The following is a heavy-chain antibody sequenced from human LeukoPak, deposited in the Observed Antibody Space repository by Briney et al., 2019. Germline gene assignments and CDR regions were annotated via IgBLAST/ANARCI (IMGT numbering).Heavy chain of an antibody. CDR2: IYSGGST. CDR1: GFTVSNYY. V-gene: IGHV3-53*01. Sequence: GGSLTLSCPASGFTVSNYYMSWVRQAPGKGLEWVSVIYSGGSTYYADSVKGRFTISRDNSKNTLYLQMDSLRAEDTAVYYCARDFPAFDWGQGTLVTVSS. D-gene: IGHD2/OR15-2a*01. J-gene: IGHJ4*02. CDR3: ARDFPAFD.